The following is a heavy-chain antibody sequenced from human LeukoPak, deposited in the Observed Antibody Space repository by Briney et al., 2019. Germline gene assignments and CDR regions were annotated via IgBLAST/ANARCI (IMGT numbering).Heavy chain of an antibody. CDR1: GYIFTSYW. D-gene: IGHD1-26*01. CDR2: IYPGNSDT. J-gene: IGHJ4*02. V-gene: IGHV5-51*01. Sequence: GESLKISCKGSGYIFTSYWIAWVRQMPGKGLEWMGIIYPGNSDTRYSPSFQGQVTISADKSISTAYLQWSSLKASDTAMYYCARRSGSFQGDYNFDYWGQGTLVTVSS. CDR3: ARRSGSFQGDYNFDY.